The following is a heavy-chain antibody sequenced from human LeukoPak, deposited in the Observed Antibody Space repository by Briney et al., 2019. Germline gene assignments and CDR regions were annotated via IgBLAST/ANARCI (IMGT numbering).Heavy chain of an antibody. D-gene: IGHD3-22*01. J-gene: IGHJ3*02. CDR1: GGSISSNNW. V-gene: IGHV4-4*02. CDR3: ARTAYYYDSSGYDDAFDI. Sequence: PSETLSLTCAVSGGSISSNNWWGWVRQPPGKGLEWIGEIYHSGSPNYNPSLKSRVTISVDKSRNHFSLNLSSVTAADTAVYYCARTAYYYDSSGYDDAFDIWGQGTMVTVSS. CDR2: IYHSGSP.